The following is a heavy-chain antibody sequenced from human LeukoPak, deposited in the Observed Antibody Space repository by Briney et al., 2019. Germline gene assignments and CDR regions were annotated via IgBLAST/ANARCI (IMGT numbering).Heavy chain of an antibody. V-gene: IGHV4-34*01. J-gene: IGHJ4*02. Sequence: SETLSLTCAVYGGSFSGYYWSWIRQPPGKGLERIGEINHSGSTNYNPSLKSRVTISVDTSKNQFSLKLSSVTAADTAVYYCARTEDDILTGYYYFDYWGQGTLVTVSS. CDR1: GGSFSGYY. CDR2: INHSGST. D-gene: IGHD3-9*01. CDR3: ARTEDDILTGYYYFDY.